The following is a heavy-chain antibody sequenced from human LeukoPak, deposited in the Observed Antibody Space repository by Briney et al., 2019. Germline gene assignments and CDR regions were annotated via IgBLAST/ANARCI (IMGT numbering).Heavy chain of an antibody. D-gene: IGHD2-2*01. CDR2: ISGSGGST. V-gene: IGHV3-23*01. Sequence: GGSLRLSCAASGFTFSSYAMSWVRQAPGKGLEWVSAISGSGGSTYYADSVKGRFIISRDNSKNTLYLQMNSLRAEDTAVYYCAKQLLIWYYFDYWGQGTLVTVSS. CDR1: GFTFSSYA. CDR3: AKQLLIWYYFDY. J-gene: IGHJ4*02.